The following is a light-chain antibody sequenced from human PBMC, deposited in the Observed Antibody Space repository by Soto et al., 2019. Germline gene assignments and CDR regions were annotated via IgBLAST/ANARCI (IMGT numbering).Light chain of an antibody. CDR3: QQYGSSPPGT. Sequence: EIVMTQSPATLSVSPGERATLSCRASQSVSSYLAWYQQKPGQAPRLLIYGASNRATGIPDRFSGSGSGTDFTLTISRLEPEDSAVYYCQQYGSSPPGTFGQGTKVDIK. CDR2: GAS. CDR1: QSVSSY. V-gene: IGKV3-20*01. J-gene: IGKJ1*01.